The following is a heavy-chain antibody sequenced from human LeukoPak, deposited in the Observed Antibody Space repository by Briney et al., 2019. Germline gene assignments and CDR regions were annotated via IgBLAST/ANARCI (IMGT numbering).Heavy chain of an antibody. Sequence: SQTLSLTCAISGDSVSTNRASWHWIRQSPSRGLEWLGRTYYTSKWYTDYAVPVKSRISINPDTSKNQFSLQLNSVTPEDTAVYYCARGVLRSCDYWGQGTLVTVSS. CDR1: GDSVSTNRAS. CDR2: TYYTSKWYT. CDR3: ARGVLRSCDY. V-gene: IGHV6-1*01. J-gene: IGHJ4*02. D-gene: IGHD3-10*02.